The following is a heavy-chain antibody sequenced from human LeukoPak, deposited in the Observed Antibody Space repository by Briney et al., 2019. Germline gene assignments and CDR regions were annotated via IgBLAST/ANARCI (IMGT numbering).Heavy chain of an antibody. V-gene: IGHV3-48*01. D-gene: IGHD1-26*01. CDR1: GFTFSSYS. CDR3: ARVRGSYYLDY. CDR2: ISSRISTI. Sequence: GGSLRLSCAASGFTFSSYSMNWVRQTPGKGLEWVSYISSRISTIYYADSVKGRFTISRDNAKNSLYLQMDSLRAEDTAVYYCARVRGSYYLDYWGQGTLVTVSS. J-gene: IGHJ4*02.